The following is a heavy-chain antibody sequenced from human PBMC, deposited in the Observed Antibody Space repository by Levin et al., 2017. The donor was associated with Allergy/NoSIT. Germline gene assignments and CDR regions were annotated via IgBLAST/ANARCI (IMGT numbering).Heavy chain of an antibody. Sequence: SETLSLTCTVSGGSISSYYWSWIRQPPGKGLEWIGYIYYSENTNYNPSLKSRVTISVDTSKNQFSLKLSSVTAADTAVYYCARSGYSDYDGSFDSWGQGTLVTVSS. D-gene: IGHD5-12*01. CDR1: GGSISSYY. V-gene: IGHV4-59*08. J-gene: IGHJ4*02. CDR2: IYYSENT. CDR3: ARSGYSDYDGSFDS.